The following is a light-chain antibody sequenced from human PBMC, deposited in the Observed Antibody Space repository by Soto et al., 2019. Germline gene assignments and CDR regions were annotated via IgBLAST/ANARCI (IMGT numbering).Light chain of an antibody. CDR1: QNLNSW. V-gene: IGKV1-5*01. CDR2: DAS. Sequence: DIQMTQSPSGLSASVGDRVTMSCRASQNLNSWLAWYQQKPGKAPNLLIYDASSLNSGVPSRFSGSGSGTEFTLTISSLQPDDSATYYCQQYHTYWTFGQGTKVDIK. CDR3: QQYHTYWT. J-gene: IGKJ1*01.